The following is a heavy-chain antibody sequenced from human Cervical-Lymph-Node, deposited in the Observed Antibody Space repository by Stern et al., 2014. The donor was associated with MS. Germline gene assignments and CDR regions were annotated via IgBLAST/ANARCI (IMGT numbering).Heavy chain of an antibody. CDR1: GYSFTGYY. CDR2: ITPNSGAT. J-gene: IGHJ4*02. V-gene: IGHV1-2*02. Sequence: QVQLVESGAEVEKPGASVKVSCKASGYSFTGYYIHWVRQAPGQGLEWMGWITPNSGATYYPQKFQGRVTMTRDTSIPTAYMELSRLRSDDTAVYYCARDTPRGYSYGHYYFHYWGQGTLVTVSP. CDR3: ARDTPRGYSYGHYYFHY. D-gene: IGHD5-18*01.